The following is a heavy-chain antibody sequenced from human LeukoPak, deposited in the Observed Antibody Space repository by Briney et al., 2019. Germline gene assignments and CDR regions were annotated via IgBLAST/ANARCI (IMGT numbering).Heavy chain of an antibody. CDR3: ARDRIYCSGGSCYSGSFDY. J-gene: IGHJ4*02. CDR1: GGTFSSYA. Sequence: SVKVSCKASGGTFSSYAISWVRQAPGQGLEWMGGIIPIFGTANYAQKFQGRVTITADKSTSTAYMELSSLRSEDTAVYYCARDRIYCSGGSCYSGSFDYWGQGTLVTVSS. CDR2: IIPIFGTA. V-gene: IGHV1-69*06. D-gene: IGHD2-15*01.